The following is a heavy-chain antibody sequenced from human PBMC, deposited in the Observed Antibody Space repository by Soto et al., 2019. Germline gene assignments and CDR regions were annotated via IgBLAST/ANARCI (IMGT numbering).Heavy chain of an antibody. V-gene: IGHV4-4*02. D-gene: IGHD3-3*01. CDR3: ATGGPIVMGSTYYDFWSGYCRGVCGMDV. CDR2: IYHSGST. J-gene: IGHJ6*02. Sequence: QVQLQESGPGLVKPSGTLSLTCAVSGGSISSSNWWSWVRQPPGKGLEWIGEIYHSGSTNYNPSLKSRVTISVDKSKNQFSLKLSSVTAADTAVYYCATGGPIVMGSTYYDFWSGYCRGVCGMDVWGQGTTVTVSS. CDR1: GGSISSSNW.